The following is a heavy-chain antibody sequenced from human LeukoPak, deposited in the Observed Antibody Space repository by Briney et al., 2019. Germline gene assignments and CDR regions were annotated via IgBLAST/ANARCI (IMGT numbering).Heavy chain of an antibody. CDR1: GYTFTSYD. CDR3: ARERMLEWFTHMEV. V-gene: IGHV1-8*01. J-gene: IGHJ6*03. Sequence: ASVKVSCKASGYTFTSYDINWVRQATGQGLEWMGWMNPNSGNTGYAQKFQGRVTMTRNTSISTAYMELSSLRSEDTAVYYCARERMLEWFTHMEVWGKGTTVSVP. D-gene: IGHD3-3*01. CDR2: MNPNSGNT.